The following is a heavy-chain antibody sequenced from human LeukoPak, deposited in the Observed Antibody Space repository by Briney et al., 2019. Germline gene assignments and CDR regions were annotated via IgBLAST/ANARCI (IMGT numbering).Heavy chain of an antibody. CDR2: IHHSGST. CDR3: ARDLTFHHDIPGYFYWFDP. CDR1: GGSISSSNYF. J-gene: IGHJ5*02. V-gene: IGHV4-39*07. D-gene: IGHD3-22*01. Sequence: SETLSLTCSVFGGSISSSNYFWGWIRLPPGKGLEWIGSIHHSGSTHFNPSLKSRVTMSVDTSKNQFSLKLSSVTAADTAVYFCARDLTFHHDIPGYFYWFDPWGQGTLVTVSS.